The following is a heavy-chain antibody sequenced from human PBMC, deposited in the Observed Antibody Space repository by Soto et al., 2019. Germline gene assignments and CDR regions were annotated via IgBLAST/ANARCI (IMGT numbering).Heavy chain of an antibody. D-gene: IGHD3-22*01. CDR2: IYHSGST. J-gene: IGHJ5*02. CDR3: ARRDRSGYSYWLDT. V-gene: IGHV4-4*02. Sequence: SETLSLTCAVSGVSISDDNWWNWVRQPPGKGLEWIGEIYHSGSTNYNPSLKSRVTTSVVKSQNLFSLNLSSVTAADTAVYYCARRDRSGYSYWLDTWGQGTLVTVSS. CDR1: GVSISDDNW.